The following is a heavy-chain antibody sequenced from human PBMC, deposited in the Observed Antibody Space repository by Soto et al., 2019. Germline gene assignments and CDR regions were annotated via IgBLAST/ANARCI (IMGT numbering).Heavy chain of an antibody. V-gene: IGHV5-51*03. CDR3: ARRGRGIGGYYYGMDV. CDR1: GYSFTSYR. J-gene: IGHJ6*02. D-gene: IGHD3-16*01. Sequence: EVQLVQSGAEVKKPGESLTISCKGSGYSFTSYRIGWVRQMPGKGLEWMGIISPGDSDTRYSPSFQGQVTISAYKSISTAYLQWSSLMASDTDMDYCARRGRGIGGYYYGMDVWGQGTTVTVSS. CDR2: ISPGDSDT.